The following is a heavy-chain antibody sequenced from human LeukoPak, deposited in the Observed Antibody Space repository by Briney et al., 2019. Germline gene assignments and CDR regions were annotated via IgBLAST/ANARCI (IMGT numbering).Heavy chain of an antibody. Sequence: AASVKVSCKASGYTFTGYYMHWVRQAPGQGLGWMGWINPNSGGTNNAQKFQGRVTMTRDTSISTAYMELSKLRSDGTAVYYCARDSHSTVTTYYFDYWGQGTLVTVSS. D-gene: IGHD4-11*01. CDR3: ARDSHSTVTTYYFDY. V-gene: IGHV1-2*02. CDR2: INPNSGGT. CDR1: GYTFTGYY. J-gene: IGHJ4*02.